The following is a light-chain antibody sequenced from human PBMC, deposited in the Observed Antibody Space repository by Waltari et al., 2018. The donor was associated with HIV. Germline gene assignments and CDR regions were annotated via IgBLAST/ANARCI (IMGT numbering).Light chain of an antibody. Sequence: EIVLTQSPATLSLSPGERATLSCGASQSLSSSYLAWYQQKPGLAPRLLIYDSSARATGIPDRFSGSGSGTDFTLTISSLEPEDFAVYYCQQYGSSSLTFGGGTKVEIK. CDR3: QQYGSSSLT. V-gene: IGKV3D-20*01. CDR2: DSS. CDR1: QSLSSSY. J-gene: IGKJ4*01.